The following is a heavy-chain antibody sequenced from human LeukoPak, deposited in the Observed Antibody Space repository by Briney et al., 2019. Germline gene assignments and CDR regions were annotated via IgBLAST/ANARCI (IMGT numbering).Heavy chain of an antibody. J-gene: IGHJ4*02. D-gene: IGHD6-13*01. V-gene: IGHV3-66*01. CDR1: GFTVSSNY. CDR3: AIPETYSSSWYRLDY. Sequence: PGGSLRLSCASFGFTVSSNYMSWVRQAPGKGLEWVSVLYSGGSTYYADSVKGRFTISRDNSKNTLYLQMNSLRAEDTAVYYCAIPETYSSSWYRLDYWGQGTLVTVSS. CDR2: LYSGGST.